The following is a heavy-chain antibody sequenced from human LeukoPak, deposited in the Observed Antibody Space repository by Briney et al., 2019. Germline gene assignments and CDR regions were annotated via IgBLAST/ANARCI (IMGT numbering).Heavy chain of an antibody. Sequence: GGSLRLSCAASGFTFSSYWMHWVRQAPGKGLVWGSRINSDGSSTSYADSVKGRFTISRDNAKNTLYLQMNSLRAEDTAVYYCARVSSGWGGLDYWGQGTLVTVSS. CDR1: GFTFSSYW. J-gene: IGHJ4*02. CDR2: INSDGSST. D-gene: IGHD6-19*01. CDR3: ARVSSGWGGLDY. V-gene: IGHV3-74*01.